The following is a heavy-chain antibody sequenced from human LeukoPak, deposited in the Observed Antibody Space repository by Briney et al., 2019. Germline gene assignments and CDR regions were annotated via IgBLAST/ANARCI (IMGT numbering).Heavy chain of an antibody. D-gene: IGHD6-25*01. J-gene: IGHJ4*02. V-gene: IGHV3-74*01. CDR2: TSKDGTDT. CDR1: GFTFSDSW. CDR3: ARGGYSGSYYRFS. Sequence: GGSLRLSCAASGFTFSDSWMHWVRPAPGKGAEWLSRTSKDGTDTVYADSAKGRLTASRDNDKNTVYLELTNLRPDDTALYYCARGGYSGSYYRFSWGRGTLVTVAS.